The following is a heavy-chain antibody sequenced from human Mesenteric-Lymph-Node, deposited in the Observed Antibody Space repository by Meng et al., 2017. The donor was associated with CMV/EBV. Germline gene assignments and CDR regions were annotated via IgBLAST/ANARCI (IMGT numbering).Heavy chain of an antibody. Sequence: GESLKISCAASGFTFSSYWMSWVRQAPGKGLEWVANIKQDESEKYFVDSVKGRFTISRDNAKNSLYLQMNSLRADDMALYYCVKDINPVIEGAMDVWGQGTTVTVSS. CDR1: GFTFSSYW. CDR3: VKDINPVIEGAMDV. CDR2: IKQDESEK. D-gene: IGHD2-21*01. J-gene: IGHJ6*02. V-gene: IGHV3-7*03.